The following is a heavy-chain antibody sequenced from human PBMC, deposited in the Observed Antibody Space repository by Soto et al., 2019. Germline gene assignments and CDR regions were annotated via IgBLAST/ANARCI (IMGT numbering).Heavy chain of an antibody. CDR3: ARHGEMATTNFDY. D-gene: IGHD5-12*01. CDR1: DGSVSSGGYY. CDR2: IYYSGST. J-gene: IGHJ4*02. Sequence: PSGTVSLTGAVSDGSVSSGGYYWGWIRQPPGKGLEWIGSIYYSGSTYYNPSLKSRVTISVDTSKNQFSLKLSSVTAADTVVYYFARHGEMATTNFDYWGQGTLVTVSS. V-gene: IGHV4-39*01.